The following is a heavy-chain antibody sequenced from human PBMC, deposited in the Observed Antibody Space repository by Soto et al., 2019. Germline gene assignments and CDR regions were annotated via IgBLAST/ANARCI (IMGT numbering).Heavy chain of an antibody. CDR2: ISSSGSTI. V-gene: IGHV3-11*01. Sequence: QVQLVESGGGLVKPGGSLRLSCAASGFTFSDSYMSWIRQAPGKGLEWVSHISSSGSTIYYADSVKGRFTISRDNAKNSLYLQMKSLRAEDTAVYYCARQKAWTGEWLSLYAPGMDVWGQGTTVTVSS. J-gene: IGHJ6*02. CDR1: GFTFSDSY. CDR3: ARQKAWTGEWLSLYAPGMDV. D-gene: IGHD3-22*01.